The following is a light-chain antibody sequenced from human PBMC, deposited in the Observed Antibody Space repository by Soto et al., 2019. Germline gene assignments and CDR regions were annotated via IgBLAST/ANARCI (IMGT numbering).Light chain of an antibody. CDR2: EDY. J-gene: IGLJ1*01. CDR1: STDVENYNF. V-gene: IGLV2-14*02. Sequence: SALTQPASVSGSPGQSITIACTGISTDVENYNFVSWYQQHPGKVPKLMIYEDYKRPSGVSNRFSGSKSGNTASLTISGLQAEDEADYYCFSYTSSGTYVFGTGTKVTVL. CDR3: FSYTSSGTYV.